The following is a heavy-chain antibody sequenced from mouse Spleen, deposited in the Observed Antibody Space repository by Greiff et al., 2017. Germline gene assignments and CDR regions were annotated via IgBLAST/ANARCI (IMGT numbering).Heavy chain of an antibody. CDR2: IRNKANGYTT. V-gene: IGHV7-3*01. D-gene: IGHD2-1*01. J-gene: IGHJ1*01. CDR3: ARYHYGNYGDFDV. Sequence: EVQVVESGGGLVQPGGSLSLSCAASGFTFTDYYMSWVRQPPGKALEWLGFIRNKANGYTTEYSASVKGRFTISRDNSQSILYLQMNALRAEDSATYYCARYHYGNYGDFDVWGAGTTVTVSS. CDR1: GFTFTDYY.